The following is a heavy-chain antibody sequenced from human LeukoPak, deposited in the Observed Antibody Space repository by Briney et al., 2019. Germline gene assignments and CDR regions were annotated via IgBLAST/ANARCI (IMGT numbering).Heavy chain of an antibody. D-gene: IGHD3-10*01. Sequence: PGGSLRLSCVASGFIFNSYATSWVRQAPGKGLEWVSSVSGRTGSAYYADSVKGRLTISRDTSKNTLYLQMNSLRAEDTAVYYCAKGGGGWFGENGFDYWGQGTLVTVSS. CDR3: AKGGGGWFGENGFDY. CDR1: GFIFNSYA. V-gene: IGHV3-23*01. J-gene: IGHJ4*02. CDR2: VSGRTGSA.